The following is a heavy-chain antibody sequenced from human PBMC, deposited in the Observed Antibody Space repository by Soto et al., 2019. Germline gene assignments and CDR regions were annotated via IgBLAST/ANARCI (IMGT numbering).Heavy chain of an antibody. Sequence: GESLKISCAASGFTFSSYGMHWVRQAPGKGLEWVAVIWYDGSNKYYADSVKGRFTISRDNSKNTLYLQMNSLRAEDTAVYYCARDLEAITMVRGVISSHYYYMDVWGKGTTVTVSS. CDR2: IWYDGSNK. V-gene: IGHV3-33*01. D-gene: IGHD3-10*01. J-gene: IGHJ6*03. CDR1: GFTFSSYG. CDR3: ARDLEAITMVRGVISSHYYYMDV.